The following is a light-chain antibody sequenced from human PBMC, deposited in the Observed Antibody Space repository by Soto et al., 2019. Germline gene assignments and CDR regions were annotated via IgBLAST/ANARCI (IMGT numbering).Light chain of an antibody. V-gene: IGKV1-39*01. CDR2: AAS. J-gene: IGKJ5*01. CDR1: QSISSY. Sequence: DIQMTQSPSSLSASVGDRVTITCRASQSISSYLNWYQQKPGIAPKLLIYAASSLQSGVPSRFSGSGSGTDFTLTISSLQPEDFATYYCQQSYSTPRITFGQGTRLEIK. CDR3: QQSYSTPRIT.